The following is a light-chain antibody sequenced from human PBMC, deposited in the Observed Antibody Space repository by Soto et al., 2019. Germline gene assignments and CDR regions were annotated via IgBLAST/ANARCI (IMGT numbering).Light chain of an antibody. J-gene: IGLJ1*01. Sequence: SVLTQPASVSGAPGQSITISCTGTRRDVGGYNSVSWYRQDPGKAPKLMIYDVTNRPSGVSNRFSGSKSGNTASLTISGLQAEDEADYYCSSFTSSITYVFGTGTKVTVL. CDR2: DVT. CDR1: RRDVGGYNS. CDR3: SSFTSSITYV. V-gene: IGLV2-14*01.